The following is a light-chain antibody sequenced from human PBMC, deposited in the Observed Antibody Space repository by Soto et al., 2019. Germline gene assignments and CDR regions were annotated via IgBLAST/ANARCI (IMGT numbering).Light chain of an antibody. Sequence: DIQMTQSPSSLSASVGDRVTITCRASQSIYNYLNWYQQKPGKAPQLLIFAASSLQSGVPSRFSGSESGTDFTLTISSLQPEDYATYYCQQTYTTGITFGQGTRLEIK. CDR2: AAS. J-gene: IGKJ5*01. CDR3: QQTYTTGIT. CDR1: QSIYNY. V-gene: IGKV1-39*01.